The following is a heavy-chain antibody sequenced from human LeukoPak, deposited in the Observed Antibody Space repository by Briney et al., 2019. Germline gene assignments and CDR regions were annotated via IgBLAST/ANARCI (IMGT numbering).Heavy chain of an antibody. CDR3: ASSIAADGTAAFDI. Sequence: ASVKVSCKASGGTFSSYAISWVRQAPGQGLEWMGGIIPIFGTANYAQKFQGRVTITADKSTSTAYMELSSLRSEDTAVYHCASSIAADGTAAFDIWGQGTMVTVSS. CDR2: IIPIFGTA. V-gene: IGHV1-69*06. J-gene: IGHJ3*02. CDR1: GGTFSSYA. D-gene: IGHD6-13*01.